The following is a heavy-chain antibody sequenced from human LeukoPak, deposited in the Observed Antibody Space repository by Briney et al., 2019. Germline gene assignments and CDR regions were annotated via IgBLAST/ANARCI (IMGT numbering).Heavy chain of an antibody. J-gene: IGHJ4*02. D-gene: IGHD5-18*01. Sequence: GGSLRLSCAASGFTFSSYEMNWVRQAPGKGLEWVSYISSGGNTIYYADSVKGRFTIPRDNAKNSLYLQMNSLRAEDTAVYYCAREGTAMVSFDYWGQGTLVTVSS. CDR3: AREGTAMVSFDY. V-gene: IGHV3-48*03. CDR1: GFTFSSYE. CDR2: ISSGGNTI.